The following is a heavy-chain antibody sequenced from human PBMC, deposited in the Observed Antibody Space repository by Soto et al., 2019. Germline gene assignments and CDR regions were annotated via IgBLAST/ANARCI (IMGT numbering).Heavy chain of an antibody. J-gene: IGHJ6*02. CDR1: GYSVCSNSAA. CDR2: TYYRSKWYN. CDR3: ARAQSGFDYYYYGMDV. Sequence: PSQTLSLTGAMSGYSVCSNSAALNFIRHSPSRCLEWLVRTYYRSKWYNDYAVSLKSRITINPDTSKNQFSLQLNSVTPEDTAVYYCARAQSGFDYYYYGMDVWGQGTTVTVSS. D-gene: IGHD6-25*01. V-gene: IGHV6-1*01.